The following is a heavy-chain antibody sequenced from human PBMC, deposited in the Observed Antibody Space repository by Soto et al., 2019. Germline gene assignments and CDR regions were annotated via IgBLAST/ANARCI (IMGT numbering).Heavy chain of an antibody. V-gene: IGHV1-69*12. CDR1: GGTFSTYV. CDR2: IIPVFATT. Sequence: QGQLVQSGAEVKKPGSSEKVSCKASGGTFSTYVISWVRQAPGQVLEWMGGIIPVFATTNYAQKFQGRVTITADESTRTGYMALKSLRSEDTAVYYCARGRIAAAATVFYYYGMDVWCQGTSVTVSS. J-gene: IGHJ6*02. CDR3: ARGRIAAAATVFYYYGMDV. D-gene: IGHD6-13*01.